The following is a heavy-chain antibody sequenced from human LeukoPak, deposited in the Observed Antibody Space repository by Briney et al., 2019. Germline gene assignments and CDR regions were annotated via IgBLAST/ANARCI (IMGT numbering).Heavy chain of an antibody. CDR2: INHSGST. CDR1: GYSISTGYY. CDR3: ARTRRGYSYGFDYYYMDV. D-gene: IGHD5-18*01. V-gene: IGHV4-38-2*02. J-gene: IGHJ6*03. Sequence: SETLSLTCTVSGYSISTGYYWDWIRQPPGKGLEWIGEINHSGSTNYNPSLKSRVTISVDTSKNQFSLKLSSVTAADTAVYYCARTRRGYSYGFDYYYMDVWGKGTTVTVSS.